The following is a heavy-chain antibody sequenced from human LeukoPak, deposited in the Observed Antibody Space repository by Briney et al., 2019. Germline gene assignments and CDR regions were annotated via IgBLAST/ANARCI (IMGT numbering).Heavy chain of an antibody. J-gene: IGHJ4*02. CDR3: ARLGSVAMPFDY. D-gene: IGHD2-2*01. CDR1: GGSMNNYY. CDR2: SYYSGST. Sequence: SETLTPTCTVSGGSMNNYYWNWIRQPPGKGLEWIGYSYYSGSTNYNPSLKSRVNISVDTSKNQSSLNLSSVTAADTAVYYCARLGSVAMPFDYWGQGTLVTVSS. V-gene: IGHV4-59*08.